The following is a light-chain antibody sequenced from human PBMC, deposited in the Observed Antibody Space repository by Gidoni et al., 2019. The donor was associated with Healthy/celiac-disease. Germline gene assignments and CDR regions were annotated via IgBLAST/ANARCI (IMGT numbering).Light chain of an antibody. Sequence: AAMTQSLLSLPVTLGHPASISCRSSQCPLNSDRNTYLTWFQQKPGRSPRRLINKVANRDSGGPDRLSGGGSGADVTLKISRVEAEDVGVYYCMQGTHWPRTFGQGTKVEIK. CDR3: MQGTHWPRT. CDR1: QCPLNSDRNTY. J-gene: IGKJ1*01. V-gene: IGKV2-30*01. CDR2: KVA.